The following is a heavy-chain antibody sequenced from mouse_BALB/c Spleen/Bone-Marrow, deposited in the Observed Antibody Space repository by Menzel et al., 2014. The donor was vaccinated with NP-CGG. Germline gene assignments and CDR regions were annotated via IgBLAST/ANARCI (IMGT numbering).Heavy chain of an antibody. J-gene: IGHJ2*01. Sequence: VQLQQSGAELARPGASVKLSCKTSGYAFTTYWMQWVKQRPGQGLEWIGAIYPGEGDTRYTQKFKGKATLTADKSSSTAYIQLSNLTSEDSAVYYCSREPSNWGYYWGQGTTLTVSS. V-gene: IGHV1-87*01. CDR3: SREPSNWGYY. CDR1: GYAFTTYW. CDR2: IYPGEGDT.